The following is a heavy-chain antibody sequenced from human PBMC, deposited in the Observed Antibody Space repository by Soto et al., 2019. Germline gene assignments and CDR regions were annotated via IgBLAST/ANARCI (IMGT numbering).Heavy chain of an antibody. Sequence: EVHLLESGGGLVQPGGSLRLSCAASGFTFNSYAMIWVRQAPGKGLEWVSAISGSGGKTHTGHSVQGRFTISRDNAKNTVYLCMDRLRAEDTVVYCCARLHDVRWDLNYMDVWGNGTTVTVSS. D-gene: IGHD1-26*01. CDR3: ARLHDVRWDLNYMDV. J-gene: IGHJ6*03. V-gene: IGHV3-23*01. CDR2: ISGSGGKT. CDR1: GFTFNSYA.